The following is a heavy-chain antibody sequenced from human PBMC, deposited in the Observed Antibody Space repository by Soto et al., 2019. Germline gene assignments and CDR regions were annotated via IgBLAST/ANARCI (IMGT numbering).Heavy chain of an antibody. J-gene: IGHJ4*02. CDR2: ISPSGAET. V-gene: IGHV1-46*03. CDR3: TKEIPSSSSLDS. Sequence: ASVKVSCKASGYTFTNYYVHWVRQAPGQGLEWMGVISPSGAETSYAERFQGRVTVTRDSSATVVYVELSSLTSDDTAVYYCTKEIPSSSSLDSWGQGTLVTVS. CDR1: GYTFTNYY. D-gene: IGHD6-6*01.